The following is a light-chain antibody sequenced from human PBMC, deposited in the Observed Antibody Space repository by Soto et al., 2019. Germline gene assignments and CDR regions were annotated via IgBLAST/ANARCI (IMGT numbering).Light chain of an antibody. CDR3: QSYDSRLSAVV. CDR1: SSNIGAGFD. CDR2: DNS. V-gene: IGLV1-40*01. Sequence: QSVLTQPPSVSGDPGQRGTISCTGNSSNIGAGFDVHWYQQLPGTAPKLLIYDNSNRPSGVPDRFSGSKSGTSASLAITGLQAEDGTDYYCQSYDSRLSAVVFGGGTKRTVL. J-gene: IGLJ2*01.